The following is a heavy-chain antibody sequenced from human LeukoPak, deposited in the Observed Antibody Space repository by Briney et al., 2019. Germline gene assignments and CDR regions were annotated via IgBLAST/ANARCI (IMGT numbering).Heavy chain of an antibody. V-gene: IGHV1-69*06. D-gene: IGHD1-26*01. CDR2: IIPIFGTA. CDR3: AGGGSYYWFDP. CDR1: GGTFSSYA. Sequence: GASVKVSCKASGGTFSSYAISWVRQAPGQGLEWMGRIIPIFGTANYAQKFQGRVTITADKSTRTAYMELSSLRSEDTAVYYCAGGGSYYWFDPWGQGTLVSVSS. J-gene: IGHJ5*02.